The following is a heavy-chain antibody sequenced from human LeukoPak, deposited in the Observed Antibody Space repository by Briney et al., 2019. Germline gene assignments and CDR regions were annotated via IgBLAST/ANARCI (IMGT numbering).Heavy chain of an antibody. V-gene: IGHV1-69*06. D-gene: IGHD3-22*01. CDR1: GGTFSNYT. Sequence: ASVKVSCKASGGTFSNYTIDWVRQAPGQGLEWMGGIIPIYGSTYYAQKFQGRVTMTEDTSTDTAYMELSSLRSEDTAVYYCATVYSYDSSAYYRLDYWGQGTLVTVSS. CDR3: ATVYSYDSSAYYRLDY. CDR2: IIPIYGST. J-gene: IGHJ4*02.